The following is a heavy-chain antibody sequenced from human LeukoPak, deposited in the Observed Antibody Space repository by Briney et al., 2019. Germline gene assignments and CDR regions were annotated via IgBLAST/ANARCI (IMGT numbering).Heavy chain of an antibody. Sequence: GGSLRLSCAASGFTFSSYAMPWVRQAPGKGLEWVAVISYDGSNKYYADSVKGRFTISRDNSKNTLYLQMNSLRAEDTAVYYCARGWSWRIAAAGRGAGAFDYWGQGTLVTVSS. V-gene: IGHV3-30-3*01. J-gene: IGHJ4*02. CDR3: ARGWSWRIAAAGRGAGAFDY. CDR2: ISYDGSNK. CDR1: GFTFSSYA. D-gene: IGHD6-13*01.